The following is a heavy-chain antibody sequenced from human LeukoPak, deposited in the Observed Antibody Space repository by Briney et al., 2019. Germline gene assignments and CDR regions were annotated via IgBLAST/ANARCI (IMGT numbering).Heavy chain of an antibody. V-gene: IGHV4-39*01. D-gene: IGHD1-7*01. J-gene: IGHJ5*02. CDR1: GGSISIMGYY. CDR2: IYYTGTP. CDR3: ARRNWNYENWFDP. Sequence: SETLSLTCTVSGGSISIMGYYWGWIRQPRAKGLERIGSIYYTGTPYYNPSLKSRVTISVDTSKNQSSLKLNSVTAADTAVYYCARRNWNYENWFDPWGQGTLVTVSS.